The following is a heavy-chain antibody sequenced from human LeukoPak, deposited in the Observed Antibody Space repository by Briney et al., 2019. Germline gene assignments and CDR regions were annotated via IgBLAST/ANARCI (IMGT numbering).Heavy chain of an antibody. CDR2: ISSNSRTI. Sequence: GGSLRLSCAASGFTFSTYSMNWVRQAPGKGLEWISYISSNSRTIYYAGSVKGRLIVSRDNAKNSLDLHMNTLRAEDTAVYYCARGRGNYFYGMDVWGRGTTVTVSS. V-gene: IGHV3-48*01. CDR3: ARGRGNYFYGMDV. CDR1: GFTFSTYS. D-gene: IGHD3-10*01. J-gene: IGHJ6*02.